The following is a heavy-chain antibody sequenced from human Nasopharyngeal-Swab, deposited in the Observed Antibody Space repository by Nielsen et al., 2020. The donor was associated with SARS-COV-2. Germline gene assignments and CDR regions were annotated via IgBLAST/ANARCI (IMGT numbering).Heavy chain of an antibody. D-gene: IGHD6-13*01. J-gene: IGHJ4*02. CDR2: INAYNGNT. CDR1: GYTFNSYG. CDR3: ARAGGYSSSWYFDF. V-gene: IGHV1-18*01. Sequence: SVKVSCKASGYTFNSYGINWVRQAAGQGLEWMGWINAYNGNTNSPQNLQGRVTMTRDTYASTAYLELRSLRSDDTAVYYCARAGGYSSSWYFDFWGQGTLVTVSS.